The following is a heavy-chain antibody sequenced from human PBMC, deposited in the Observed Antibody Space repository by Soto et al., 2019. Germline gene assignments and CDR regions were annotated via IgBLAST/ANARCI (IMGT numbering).Heavy chain of an antibody. CDR1: EYPLTELA. V-gene: IGHV1-24*01. J-gene: IGHJ4*02. D-gene: IGHD3-10*01. Sequence: QVHLAQSGAEVKKPGASVKVSCKVSEYPLTELAIHWVRQAPGEGLEWMGGFDPEDGETIYAQSFQGRVTMTEDPSTHTAYMELSSLRSEDTAVYYCAVCHMRIIWFGETLSFWGQGTLVTVSS. CDR2: FDPEDGET. CDR3: AVCHMRIIWFGETLSF.